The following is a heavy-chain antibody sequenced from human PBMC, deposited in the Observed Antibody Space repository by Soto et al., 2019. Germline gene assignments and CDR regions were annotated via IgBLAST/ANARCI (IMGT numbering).Heavy chain of an antibody. CDR2: IYYSGST. D-gene: IGHD2-2*01. CDR1: GGSVSSGTYY. J-gene: IGHJ6*02. V-gene: IGHV4-61*01. CDR3: ARGEGYETKAHPQYYYYYYGMDV. Sequence: SETLSLTCTVSGGSVSSGTYYWSWIRQPPGKGLEWIGYIYYSGSTNYNPSLKSRVTISVDTSKNQFSLKLSSVTAADTAVYYCARGEGYETKAHPQYYYYYYGMDVWGQGTTVTVSS.